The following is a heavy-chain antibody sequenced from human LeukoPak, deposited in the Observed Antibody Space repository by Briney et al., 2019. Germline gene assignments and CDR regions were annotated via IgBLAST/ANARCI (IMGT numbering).Heavy chain of an antibody. Sequence: PGGSLRLSCAASGFTFSRHGMHWVRQAPDKGLEWVAFIRYDGSEKFYADSVKGRFTSSRDNSKNTVYLQMNGLRGEDTAVYYCAKDNPIEEVPGLGPGSWGQGTLVTVSS. CDR1: GFTFSRHG. CDR3: AKDNPIEEVPGLGPGS. V-gene: IGHV3-30*02. J-gene: IGHJ5*02. D-gene: IGHD2-2*01. CDR2: IRYDGSEK.